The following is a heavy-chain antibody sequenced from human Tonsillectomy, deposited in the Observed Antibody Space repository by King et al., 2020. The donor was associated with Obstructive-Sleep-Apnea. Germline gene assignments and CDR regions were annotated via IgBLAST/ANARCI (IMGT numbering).Heavy chain of an antibody. Sequence: QLVQSGAEVKKPGSSVKVSCEASGGTFSSYAISWVRQAPGQGLEWMGGIIPIFGTANYAQKFQGRVTITADESTSTAYMELGSLRSEDTAVYYCASRNYYDSSCYYSRYFDYWGQGTLVTVSS. J-gene: IGHJ4*02. CDR1: GGTFSSYA. V-gene: IGHV1-69*12. D-gene: IGHD3-22*01. CDR2: IIPIFGTA. CDR3: ASRNYYDSSCYYSRYFDY.